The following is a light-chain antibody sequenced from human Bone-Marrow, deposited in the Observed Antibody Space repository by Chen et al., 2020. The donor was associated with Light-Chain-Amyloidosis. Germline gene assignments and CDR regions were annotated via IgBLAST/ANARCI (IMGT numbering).Light chain of an antibody. Sequence: SSVLSQPSSVSVVPGQTATIACGGNNIGSTSVHWYQQTPGQAPLLVVYDDSDRPSGIPERLSGSNSGNTATMTIRRDEAGDEAYYYCQVWDRSSDRPVFGGGTKLTVL. CDR3: QVWDRSSDRPV. CDR1: NIGSTS. CDR2: DDS. V-gene: IGLV3-21*02. J-gene: IGLJ3*02.